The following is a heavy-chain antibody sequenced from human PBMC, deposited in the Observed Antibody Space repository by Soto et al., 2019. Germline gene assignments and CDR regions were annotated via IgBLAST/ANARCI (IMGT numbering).Heavy chain of an antibody. CDR3: ARVPITMVRGVIIHYYGMDV. V-gene: IGHV4-59*01. CDR1: GGSISSYY. Sequence: PSETLSLTSTVSGGSISSYYWSWIRQPPGKGLEGIGYIYYSGSTNYNPSLKSRVTISVDTSKNQFSLKLSSVTAADTAVYYCARVPITMVRGVIIHYYGMDVWGQGTTVTVSS. J-gene: IGHJ6*02. CDR2: IYYSGST. D-gene: IGHD3-10*01.